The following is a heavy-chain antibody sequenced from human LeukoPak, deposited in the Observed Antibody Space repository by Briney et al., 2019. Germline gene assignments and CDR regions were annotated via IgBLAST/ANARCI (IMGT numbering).Heavy chain of an antibody. D-gene: IGHD3-3*01. Sequence: GGSLRLSCAASGFTFSSYWMSWVRQAPGKGLEWVANIKQDGSEKYYVDSAKGRFTISRDNAKNSLYLQMNSLRAEDTAVYYCARDDDFWSGSDYYYYYGMDVWGQGTTVTVSS. CDR1: GFTFSSYW. CDR3: ARDDDFWSGSDYYYYYGMDV. J-gene: IGHJ6*02. V-gene: IGHV3-7*01. CDR2: IKQDGSEK.